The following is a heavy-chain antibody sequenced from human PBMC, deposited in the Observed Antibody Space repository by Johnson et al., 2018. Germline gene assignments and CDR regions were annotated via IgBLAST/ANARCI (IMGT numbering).Heavy chain of an antibody. J-gene: IGHJ6*03. CDR2: IYYSGST. D-gene: IGHD3-3*01. CDR3: ARSGSRGYYYYMDV. Sequence: QVQLQESGPGLVKPSETLSLTCTVSGGSISSYYWNWIRQPPGKGLEWIGYIYYSGSTNYNPPLKLRVTISVATYKNQFSLKLSSVTAADTAVYYCARSGSRGYYYYMDVWGKGTTVTVSS. V-gene: IGHV4-59*01. CDR1: GGSISSYY.